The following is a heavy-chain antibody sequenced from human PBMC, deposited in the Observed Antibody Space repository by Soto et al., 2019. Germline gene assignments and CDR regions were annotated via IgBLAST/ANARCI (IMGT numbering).Heavy chain of an antibody. CDR3: ARATPGVYVWGSYRSDAFDI. D-gene: IGHD3-16*02. CDR1: GDSVSSNSAA. J-gene: IGHJ3*02. V-gene: IGHV6-1*01. CDR2: TYYRSKWYN. Sequence: SQTLSLTCAISGDSVSSNSAAWNWIRQSPSRGLEWLGRTYYRSKWYNDYAVSVKSRITINPDTSKNQFSLQLNSVTPEDTAVYYCARATPGVYVWGSYRSDAFDIWGQGTMVTV.